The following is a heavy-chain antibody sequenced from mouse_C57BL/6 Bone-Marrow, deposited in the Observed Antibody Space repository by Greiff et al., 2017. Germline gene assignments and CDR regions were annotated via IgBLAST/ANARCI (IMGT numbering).Heavy chain of an antibody. D-gene: IGHD1-1*01. CDR2: IDPSDSYT. CDR1: GYTFNSYW. J-gene: IGHJ2*01. CDR3: AKERVLLQYYFDY. Sequence: QVQLQQPGAELVMPGASVKLSCKASGYTFNSYWMHWVKQRPGQGLEWIGEIDPSDSYTNYNPTFKGKSTLTVDKSSSTSYMQLSRLTSEDSAVYYCAKERVLLQYYFDYWGQGTTLTVSS. V-gene: IGHV1-69*01.